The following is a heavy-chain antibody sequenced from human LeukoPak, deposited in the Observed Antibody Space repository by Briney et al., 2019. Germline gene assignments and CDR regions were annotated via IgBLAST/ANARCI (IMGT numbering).Heavy chain of an antibody. Sequence: VQFSCTASAHVFTGYVFTWVRHAPGQGREWRGWIIADSVNANYTQNLQGRVTITTDTSTSPDYMELRSLRSDDTAVYSCARTTAWPRTKFACCGKATPVT. CDR2: IIADSVNA. V-gene: IGHV1-18*01. J-gene: IGHJ4*02. D-gene: IGHD1-14*01. CDR3: ARTTAWPRTKFAC. CDR1: AHVFTGYV.